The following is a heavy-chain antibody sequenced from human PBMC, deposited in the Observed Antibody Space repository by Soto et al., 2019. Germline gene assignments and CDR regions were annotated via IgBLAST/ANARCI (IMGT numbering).Heavy chain of an antibody. CDR2: IYPGDSDT. CDR3: ARPREAGKYYYGVDV. Sequence: GESLKISCKCSGYSFTSYWIGWVRQMPGKGLEWMGIIYPGDSDTRYSPSFQGQVTISADKSISTAYLQWSSLKASDTAMYYCARPREAGKYYYGVDVWGQGTTVTFSS. CDR1: GYSFTSYW. D-gene: IGHD6-19*01. J-gene: IGHJ6*02. V-gene: IGHV5-51*01.